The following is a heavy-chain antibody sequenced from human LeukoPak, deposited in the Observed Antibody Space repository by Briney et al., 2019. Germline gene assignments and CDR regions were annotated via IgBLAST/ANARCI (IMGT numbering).Heavy chain of an antibody. CDR2: INSDGSST. CDR1: GFTFSSYW. J-gene: IGHJ4*02. Sequence: GGSLRLSCAASGFTFSSYWMHWVCQAPGKGLVWVSRINSDGSSTNYADSVKGRFTISRDNAKNTLYLQMNSLRAEDTAVYYCATLTERENYHYTANLWGQGTLVIVS. CDR3: ATLTERENYHYTANL. D-gene: IGHD3-16*02. V-gene: IGHV3-74*01.